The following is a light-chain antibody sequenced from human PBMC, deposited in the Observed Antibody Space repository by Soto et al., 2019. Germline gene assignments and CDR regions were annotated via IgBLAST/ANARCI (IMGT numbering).Light chain of an antibody. V-gene: IGKV1-5*03. CDR2: KAS. Sequence: DIQMTQFPSTLSASIGDRVTITCRASQTVSSWLAWYQQKPGKAPKLLIYKASNLESGVPSRFSGSVSGTEFTLTISSLQPDDVATYYCQQYNPYSPYTFGQGTRLEIK. CDR3: QQYNPYSPYT. CDR1: QTVSSW. J-gene: IGKJ2*01.